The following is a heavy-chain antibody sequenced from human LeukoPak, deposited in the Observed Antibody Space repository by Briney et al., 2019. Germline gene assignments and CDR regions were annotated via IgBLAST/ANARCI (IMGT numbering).Heavy chain of an antibody. J-gene: IGHJ4*02. CDR2: ISAYNGNT. D-gene: IGHD3-22*01. CDR3: ARGLHQIVVVTPFDY. CDR1: GYTFTSYG. Sequence: ASVKVSCKASGYTFTSYGISWVRQAPGQGLEWMGWISAYNGNTNYAQKLQGRVTITRDTSASTAYIELSSLRSEDTAVYYCARGLHQIVVVTPFDYWGQGTLVTVSS. V-gene: IGHV1-18*01.